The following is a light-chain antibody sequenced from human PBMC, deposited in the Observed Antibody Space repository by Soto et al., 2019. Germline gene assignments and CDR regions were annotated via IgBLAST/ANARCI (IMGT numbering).Light chain of an antibody. CDR3: QYYGTSTGT. V-gene: IGKV3-20*01. CDR2: GDS. Sequence: EIVLTQSPDTLSLSPGETATLSCRASQSVSSRHLAWYQQKVGQAPRLLIYGDSRRATGIPDRFSGSGSGTDFTLTINRLHPEDFAVYYCQYYGTSTGTFGQGTKVDIK. J-gene: IGKJ1*01. CDR1: QSVSSRH.